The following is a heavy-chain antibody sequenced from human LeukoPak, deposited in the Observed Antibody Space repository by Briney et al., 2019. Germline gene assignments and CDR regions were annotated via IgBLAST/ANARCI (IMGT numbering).Heavy chain of an antibody. Sequence: PSETLSLTCTVSGGSISSYYWSWIRQPPGKGLEWIGYIYYSGSTNYNPSLKSRVTISVDTSKNQFSLKLSSVTAADTAVYYCAREVPRGEGGTWWNYRNWFDPWGQGTLVTVSS. J-gene: IGHJ5*02. CDR1: GGSISSYY. D-gene: IGHD1-7*01. CDR2: IYYSGST. CDR3: AREVPRGEGGTWWNYRNWFDP. V-gene: IGHV4-59*12.